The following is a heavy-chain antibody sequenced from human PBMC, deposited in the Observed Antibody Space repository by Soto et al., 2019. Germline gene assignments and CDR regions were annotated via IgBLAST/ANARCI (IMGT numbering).Heavy chain of an antibody. D-gene: IGHD6-6*01. J-gene: IGHJ6*02. CDR3: ARTRSFTLGFYYDGMDV. CDR2: IYPGDSDT. V-gene: IGHV5-51*01. CDR1: GYSFASHW. Sequence: PGESLKISCQGSGYSFASHWIGWVRQTPGKDLEWMGIIYPGDSDTRYGPSFQGQVTISADKSLRTAYLQWTSLKASDTALYYCARTRSFTLGFYYDGMDVWGQGTTVTVSS.